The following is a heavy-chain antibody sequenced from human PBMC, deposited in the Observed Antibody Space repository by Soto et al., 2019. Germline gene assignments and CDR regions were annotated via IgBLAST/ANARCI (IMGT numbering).Heavy chain of an antibody. V-gene: IGHV4-39*01. CDR3: ARHYGYYSHYMDV. J-gene: IGHJ6*03. D-gene: IGHD3-10*01. Sequence: SETLSLTCTVSGDSISNNNFYWGWIRQPPGKGLEWIGSIYYSGSTYYNPSLKSRLTISVDTSNNQLSLKLSSVTAADTAVYYCARHYGYYSHYMDVWTKGTTVTVSS. CDR2: IYYSGST. CDR1: GDSISNNNFY.